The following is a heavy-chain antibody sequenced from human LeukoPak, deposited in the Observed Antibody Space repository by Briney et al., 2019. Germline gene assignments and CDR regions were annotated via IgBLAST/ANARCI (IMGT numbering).Heavy chain of an antibody. CDR2: IYTSGST. CDR3: ARDRGDSSSWYDLSVEWFDP. J-gene: IGHJ5*02. D-gene: IGHD6-13*01. V-gene: IGHV4-4*07. CDR1: GGSISSYY. Sequence: PSETLSLTCTVSGGSISSYYWSWIRQPAGKGLEWIGRIYTSGSTNYNPSLKSLVTMSVDTSKNQFSLKLSSVTAADTAVYYCARDRGDSSSWYDLSVEWFDPWGQGTLVTVSS.